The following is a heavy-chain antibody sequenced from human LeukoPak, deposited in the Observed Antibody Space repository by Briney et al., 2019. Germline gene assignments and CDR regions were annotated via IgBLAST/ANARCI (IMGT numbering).Heavy chain of an antibody. D-gene: IGHD3-22*01. V-gene: IGHV4-61*01. Sequence: PSETLSLTCTVSGGSVSSDTHYWSWIRQPPGKGLEWIGYVYYSGTTNYNPSLKSRVTISVDTSKNQFSLKLSSVTAADTALYYCVREAATSHYDSSGYYRQTEVFDVWGQGTMVTVSS. CDR2: VYYSGTT. J-gene: IGHJ3*01. CDR1: GGSVSSDTHY. CDR3: VREAATSHYDSSGYYRQTEVFDV.